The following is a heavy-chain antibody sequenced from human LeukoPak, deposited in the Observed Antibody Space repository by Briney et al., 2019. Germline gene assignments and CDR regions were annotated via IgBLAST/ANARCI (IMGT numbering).Heavy chain of an antibody. CDR3: AIGYSSGWHHYYMDV. CDR2: IIPIFGTA. J-gene: IGHJ6*03. CDR1: GGTFRSYA. D-gene: IGHD6-19*01. V-gene: IGHV1-69*05. Sequence: ASVKVSCKASGGTFRSYAISWVRQAPGQGLEWMGGIIPIFGTANYAQKFQGRVTITTDESTSTAYMELSSLRSEDTAVYYCAIGYSSGWHHYYMDVWGKGTTVTVSS.